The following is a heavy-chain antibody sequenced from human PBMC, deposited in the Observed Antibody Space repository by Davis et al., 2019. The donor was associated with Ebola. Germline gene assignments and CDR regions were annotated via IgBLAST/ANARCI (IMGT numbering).Heavy chain of an antibody. CDR3: AMTTNTSITAPGLGYTYFDP. CDR1: GGSFSDHF. CDR2: ISHGGIS. V-gene: IGHV4-34*01. Sequence: SETLSLTCAVYGGSFSDHFWSWIRQSPGKGLERIGKISHGGISDRAPSFRSRVTISVDTSKNPFSLKMISVTAADTAVYYCAMTTNTSITAPGLGYTYFDPWSEGSLGTVSS. J-gene: IGHJ5*02. D-gene: IGHD2/OR15-2a*01.